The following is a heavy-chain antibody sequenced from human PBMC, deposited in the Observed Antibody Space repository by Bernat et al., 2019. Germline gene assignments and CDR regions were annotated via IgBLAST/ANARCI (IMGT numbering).Heavy chain of an antibody. Sequence: QITLKESGPALVKPTQTLTLTCTFSGFSLSTSGVGVGWIHQPPGEALEWLALIFWDDDKRYSPSLKNRLTISKDTSKSQVVLTVTNMDAVDTATYFCAHTDYLSLDYWGQGTLVTVSS. CDR2: IFWDDDK. D-gene: IGHD4-11*01. V-gene: IGHV2-5*02. CDR3: AHTDYLSLDY. J-gene: IGHJ4*02. CDR1: GFSLSTSGVG.